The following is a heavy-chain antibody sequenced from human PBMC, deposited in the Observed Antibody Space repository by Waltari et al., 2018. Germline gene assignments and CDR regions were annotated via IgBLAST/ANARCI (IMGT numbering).Heavy chain of an antibody. Sequence: QVQLVESGGGVVQPGRSLRLSCAASGFTFSSYAMHWVRQAPGKGLEWVAVISYDGSNKYYADSVKGRFTISRDNSKNTLYLQMNSLRAEDTAVYYCARGPELENFDYWGQGTLVTVSS. CDR3: ARGPELENFDY. V-gene: IGHV3-30*01. J-gene: IGHJ4*02. CDR2: ISYDGSNK. CDR1: GFTFSSYA. D-gene: IGHD3-10*01.